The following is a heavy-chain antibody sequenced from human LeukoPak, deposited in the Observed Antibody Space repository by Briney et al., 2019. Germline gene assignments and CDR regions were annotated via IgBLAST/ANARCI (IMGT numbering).Heavy chain of an antibody. D-gene: IGHD1-14*01. CDR2: INQDGSEK. CDR3: ARGWAGFDY. Sequence: PGGSLRLSCAASGFTFSGYWMSWVRQVPGKGLEWVAKINQDGSEKYYVDSVKGRFTISRDTAKNSLYLQMNSLRAEDTAVYSCARGWAGFDYWGQGTLVTVSS. V-gene: IGHV3-7*01. CDR1: GFTFSGYW. J-gene: IGHJ4*02.